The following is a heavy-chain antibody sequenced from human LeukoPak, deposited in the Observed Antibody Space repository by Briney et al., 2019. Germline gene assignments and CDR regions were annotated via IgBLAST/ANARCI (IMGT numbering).Heavy chain of an antibody. Sequence: SQTLSLTCTVSGGSISGGGYYWSWIRQHPGKGLEWIGYIYYSGSTYYNPSLKSRVTISVDTSKNQFSLKLSSVTAADTAVYYCARGTDMIGLDYWGQGTLVTVSS. CDR1: GGSISGGGYY. D-gene: IGHD3-16*01. J-gene: IGHJ4*02. CDR2: IYYSGST. CDR3: ARGTDMIGLDY. V-gene: IGHV4-31*03.